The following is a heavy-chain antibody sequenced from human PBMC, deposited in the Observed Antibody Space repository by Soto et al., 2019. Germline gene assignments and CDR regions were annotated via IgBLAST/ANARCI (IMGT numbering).Heavy chain of an antibody. CDR2: ISYDGSNK. D-gene: IGHD6-25*01. V-gene: IGHV3-30*18. Sequence: QVQLVESGGGVVQPGRSLRLSCAASGFTSTSYGIHWVRQAPGKGLEWVAVISYDGSNKYYADSVKGRFSISRDNSKNTLFLQMNSLRAEDTAVYYCAKSGPAQGIYSYYGMDVWGQGTTVTVSS. J-gene: IGHJ6*02. CDR3: AKSGPAQGIYSYYGMDV. CDR1: GFTSTSYG.